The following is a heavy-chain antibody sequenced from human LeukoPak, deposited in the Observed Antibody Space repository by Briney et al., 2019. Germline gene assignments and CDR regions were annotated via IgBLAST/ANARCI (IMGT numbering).Heavy chain of an antibody. J-gene: IGHJ4*02. CDR1: GFTFDDYA. CDR2: ITSGTRT. D-gene: IGHD4-11*01. V-gene: IGHV3-23*01. Sequence: GGSLRLSCAASGFTFDDYAMHWVRQAPGKGLEWVSCITSGTRTYYADSVKGRFAISRDNSKNTLYLQMNSLRAEDTAVYYCAKVGLTVTTILDYFDYWGQGTLVTVSS. CDR3: AKVGLTVTTILDYFDY.